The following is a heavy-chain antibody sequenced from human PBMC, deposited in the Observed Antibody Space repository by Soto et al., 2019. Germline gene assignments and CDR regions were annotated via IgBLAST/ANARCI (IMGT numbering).Heavy chain of an antibody. Sequence: PGGSLRLSCAASGFTFSSYGMHWVRQAPGKGLEWVAVIWYDGSNKYYADSVKGRFTISRDNSKNTLYLQMNSLRAEDTAVYYCARDPAPYSSTYDYWGQGTLVTVSS. CDR2: IWYDGSNK. V-gene: IGHV3-33*01. CDR1: GFTFSSYG. J-gene: IGHJ4*02. D-gene: IGHD6-13*01. CDR3: ARDPAPYSSTYDY.